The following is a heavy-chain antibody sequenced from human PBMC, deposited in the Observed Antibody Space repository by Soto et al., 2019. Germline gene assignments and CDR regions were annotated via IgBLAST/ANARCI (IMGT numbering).Heavy chain of an antibody. CDR1: GDSIRGGGHY. Sequence: QVQLQESGPGLVKPSQTLSLTCSVSGDSIRGGGHYWNWIRQFPGKGLEWIGYVYHSGSTHYNPFPRGRLTQSIGTAKNQFSLRLISVAAAGTALYYCARDTGLAPTVWGYWGHGTQVTVSS. CDR3: ARDTGLAPTVWGY. J-gene: IGHJ4*03. CDR2: VYHSGST. V-gene: IGHV4-31*03. D-gene: IGHD7-27*01.